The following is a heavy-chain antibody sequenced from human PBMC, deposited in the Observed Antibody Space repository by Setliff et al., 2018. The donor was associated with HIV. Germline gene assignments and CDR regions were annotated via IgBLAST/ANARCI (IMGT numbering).Heavy chain of an antibody. CDR1: GFTSSSYA. J-gene: IGHJ4*02. Sequence: GGTLSLSCAASGFTSSSYAMSWVSQSPGKGREWVSTMSTSGADTYDAHSMKGRFTIPRDNSKNTLYLQMNSLTADDTAVYYCGSETDYVTEYWGQGTLVTVSS. CDR2: MSTSGADT. V-gene: IGHV3-23*01. D-gene: IGHD3-10*02. CDR3: GSETDYVTEY.